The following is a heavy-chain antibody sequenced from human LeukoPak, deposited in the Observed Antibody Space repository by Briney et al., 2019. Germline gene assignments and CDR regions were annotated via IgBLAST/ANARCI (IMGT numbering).Heavy chain of an antibody. CDR3: ARSGLRYFDCPDY. Sequence: PGGSLRLSCAASGFTFSRNWMSWVRQAPGKGLEWVATIKQDGSEKYYVDAVKGRFTISRDNAKNSLSIKLKSLRVEDTAVYYCARSGLRYFDCPDYWGQGALVTVSS. D-gene: IGHD3-9*01. V-gene: IGHV3-7*05. J-gene: IGHJ4*02. CDR1: GFTFSRNW. CDR2: IKQDGSEK.